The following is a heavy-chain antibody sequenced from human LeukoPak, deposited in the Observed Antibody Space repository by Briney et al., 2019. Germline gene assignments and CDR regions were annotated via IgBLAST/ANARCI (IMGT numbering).Heavy chain of an antibody. Sequence: TSETLSLTCTVSGGSISSSNYYWGWIRQPPGKGLEWIGSILYSGTTHYNPSLESRITISVDASKNQVSLKLNSVTAADTAVFYCARHLRVGARQEFDYWGQGTLVTVSS. J-gene: IGHJ4*02. V-gene: IGHV4-39*01. CDR2: ILYSGTT. CDR3: ARHLRVGARQEFDY. D-gene: IGHD5/OR15-5a*01. CDR1: GGSISSSNYY.